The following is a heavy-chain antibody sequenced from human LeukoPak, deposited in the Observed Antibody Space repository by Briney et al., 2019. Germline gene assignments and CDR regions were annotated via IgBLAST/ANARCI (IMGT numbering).Heavy chain of an antibody. V-gene: IGHV3-33*01. CDR1: GFTFSSYG. CDR2: IWYDGSNK. Sequence: GGSLRLSCAASGFTFSSYGMHWVRQAPGKGLEWVAVIWYDGSNKYYADSVKGRFTISRDNSKNTLYLQMNSLRAEDTAVYYCATEYSSSSFALGPNDYWGQGTLVTVSS. D-gene: IGHD6-6*01. J-gene: IGHJ4*02. CDR3: ATEYSSSSFALGPNDY.